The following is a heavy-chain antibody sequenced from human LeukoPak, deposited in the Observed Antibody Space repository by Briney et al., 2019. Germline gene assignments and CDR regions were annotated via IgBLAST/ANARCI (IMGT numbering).Heavy chain of an antibody. CDR3: AISPVAYDSSGYYDDAFDI. D-gene: IGHD3-22*01. J-gene: IGHJ3*02. CDR2: IYSGGST. CDR1: GFTVSSNY. Sequence: GGSLRLSCAASGFTVSSNYMSWVRQAPGKGLEWVSVIYSGGSTYYADSVKGRFTISRDNSKNTLYLQMNSLRAEDTAVYYCAISPVAYDSSGYYDDAFDIWGQGTMVTVSS. V-gene: IGHV3-53*01.